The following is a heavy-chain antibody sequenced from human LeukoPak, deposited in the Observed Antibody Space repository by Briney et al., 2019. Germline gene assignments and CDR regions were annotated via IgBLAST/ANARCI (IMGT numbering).Heavy chain of an antibody. V-gene: IGHV1-46*01. D-gene: IGHD6-19*01. CDR1: GYTFTSYY. CDR2: INPSGGST. CDR3: ARAYSSGWSKSKFDY. J-gene: IGHJ4*02. Sequence: ASVKVSCKASGYTFTSYYMHWVRQAPGQGLEWTGIINPSGGSTSYAQKFQGRVTMTRDTSTSTVYMELSSLRSEDTAVYYCARAYSSGWSKSKFDYWGQGTLVTVSS.